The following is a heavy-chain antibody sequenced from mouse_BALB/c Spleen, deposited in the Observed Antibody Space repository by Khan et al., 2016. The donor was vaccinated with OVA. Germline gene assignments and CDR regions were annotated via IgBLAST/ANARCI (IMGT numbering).Heavy chain of an antibody. CDR3: TRTEIHYYGSYAMDY. D-gene: IGHD1-2*01. Sequence: VQLKQSGAELVKPGASVKLSCTASGFNIKDTYIHWVKQRPEQGLEWIGRIDPEFGNTKYDPKFQDKATIIADTSSNTVYLHLSSLTSDYTAVYFCTRTEIHYYGSYAMDYWGQGISVTVSS. J-gene: IGHJ4*01. V-gene: IGHV14-3*02. CDR2: IDPEFGNT. CDR1: GFNIKDTY.